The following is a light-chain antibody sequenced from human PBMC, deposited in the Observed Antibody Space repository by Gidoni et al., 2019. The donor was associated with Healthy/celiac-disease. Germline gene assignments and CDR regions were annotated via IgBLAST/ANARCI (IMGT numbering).Light chain of an antibody. Sequence: IVLTQSPGTLSLSPGERATLSCRASQSVSSYLAWYQQKPGQAPRLLIYGASSRATGIPDRFSNSGSGTDFTLTISRLEPEDFAVYYCQQYGSSPRTFGQGTKVEIK. CDR1: QSVSSY. V-gene: IGKV3-20*01. J-gene: IGKJ1*01. CDR2: GAS. CDR3: QQYGSSPRT.